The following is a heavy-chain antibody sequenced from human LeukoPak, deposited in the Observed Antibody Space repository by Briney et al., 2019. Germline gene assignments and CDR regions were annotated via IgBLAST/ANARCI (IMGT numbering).Heavy chain of an antibody. J-gene: IGHJ4*02. V-gene: IGHV4-61*02. CDR2: IYTSGST. CDR3: ASETYYYDSSGYYPFDY. Sequence: ASETLSLTCTVSGGSISTSSYYWGWVRQPPGKGLEWIGRIYTSGSTNYNPSLKSRVTISVDTSKNQFSLKLSSVTAADTAVYYCASETYYYDSSGYYPFDYWGQGTLVTVSS. D-gene: IGHD3-22*01. CDR1: GGSISTSSYY.